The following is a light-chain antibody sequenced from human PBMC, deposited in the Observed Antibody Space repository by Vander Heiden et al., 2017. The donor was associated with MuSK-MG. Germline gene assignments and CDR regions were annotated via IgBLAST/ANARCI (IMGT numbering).Light chain of an antibody. Sequence: DVQMTQSPSSLSASVGDRVTITCRASQAISDYVAWYQQKPGKVPKLLIYAASTLQSGVPSRFSGSGSGTDFTLTIASLQPEDFATYYCQKENIAPLTFGGGTKV. V-gene: IGKV1-27*01. CDR3: QKENIAPLT. J-gene: IGKJ4*01. CDR1: QAISDY. CDR2: AAS.